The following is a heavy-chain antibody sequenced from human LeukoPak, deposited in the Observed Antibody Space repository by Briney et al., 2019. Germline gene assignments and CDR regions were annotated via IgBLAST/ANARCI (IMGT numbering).Heavy chain of an antibody. J-gene: IGHJ3*02. CDR1: GFTFSTYS. V-gene: IGHV3-48*01. CDR2: IQSSSNTI. CDR3: ARKLTTGTTEGAFDI. D-gene: IGHD1-1*01. Sequence: PGGSLRLSCAASGFTFSTYSMNWVRQTPGKGLEWVSYIQSSSNTIYYADSVKGRFTISRDNAKNALYLQMNSLKAEDTALYYCARKLTTGTTEGAFDIWGQGTMVTVSS.